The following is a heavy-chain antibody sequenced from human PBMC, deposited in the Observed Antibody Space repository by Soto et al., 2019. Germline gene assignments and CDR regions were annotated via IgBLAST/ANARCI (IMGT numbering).Heavy chain of an antibody. D-gene: IGHD6-19*01. J-gene: IGHJ4*02. CDR1: GGSISSYY. V-gene: IGHV4-59*01. CDR3: ARAVEMYASGWYYFDY. Sequence: QVQLQESGPGLVKPSETLSLTCTVSGGSISSYYWSWIRQPPGKGLEWIGFIYYSEGTNYNPSLQSRVTTSVDTSKHQFSLRLTSVTAADTAVYYCARAVEMYASGWYYFDYWGQGTLVTVSS. CDR2: IYYSEGT.